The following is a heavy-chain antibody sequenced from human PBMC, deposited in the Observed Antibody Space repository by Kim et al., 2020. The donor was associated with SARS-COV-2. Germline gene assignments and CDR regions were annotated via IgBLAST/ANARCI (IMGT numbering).Heavy chain of an antibody. J-gene: IGHJ6*02. CDR1: GFTFSSYE. V-gene: IGHV3-48*03. Sequence: GSLRLSCAASGFTFSSYEMNWVRQATGKGLEWVSYISSSGSTIYYADSVKGRFTISRDNAKNSLYLQMNSMRAEDTAVYYCAREDWNYGYYGMDVWGQGTTVTVSS. D-gene: IGHD1-7*01. CDR2: ISSSGSTI. CDR3: AREDWNYGYYGMDV.